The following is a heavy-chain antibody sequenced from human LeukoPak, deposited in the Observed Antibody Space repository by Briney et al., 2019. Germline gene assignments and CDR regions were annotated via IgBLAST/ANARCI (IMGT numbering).Heavy chain of an antibody. CDR3: AKYTTPYYFGY. CDR2: VSGRGSST. V-gene: IGHV3-23*01. D-gene: IGHD1-1*01. Sequence: TGGSLRLSCEGSGFTFNNYVMNWVRQAPGRGLEWVSGVSGRGSSTYYADSVKGRFTISRDNSQNTVYLQMKSLRAEDTAIYFCAKYTTPYYFGYWGQGILVTVSS. J-gene: IGHJ4*02. CDR1: GFTFNNYV.